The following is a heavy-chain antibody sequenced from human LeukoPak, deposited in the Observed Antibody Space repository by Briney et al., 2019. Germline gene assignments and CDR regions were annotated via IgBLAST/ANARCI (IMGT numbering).Heavy chain of an antibody. Sequence: GGSLRLSCAASGFTFINYWMHWVRQAPGKGLVWVSRINGVGTTISYADSVKGRFTISRDNAKNTLYLQMNSLRAEDTAVYYCAKEAAGADFDYWGQGTLVTVTP. J-gene: IGHJ4*02. CDR2: INGVGTTI. V-gene: IGHV3-74*01. CDR1: GFTFINYW. D-gene: IGHD6-13*01. CDR3: AKEAAGADFDY.